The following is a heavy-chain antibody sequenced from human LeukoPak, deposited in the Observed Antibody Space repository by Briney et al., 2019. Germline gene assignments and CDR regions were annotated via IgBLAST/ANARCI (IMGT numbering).Heavy chain of an antibody. V-gene: IGHV4-39*07. CDR1: GGSISSGGYS. J-gene: IGHJ3*02. CDR2: IYYSGNT. D-gene: IGHD2-21*02. CDR3: ARDRLRLLPAFDI. Sequence: SQTLSLTCAVSGGSISSGGYSWSWIRQPPGKGLEWIGSIYYSGNTYYKPSLKSRVTISVDTAKNQFSLKLSSVTAADTAVYYCARDRLRLLPAFDIWGQGTMVSVSS.